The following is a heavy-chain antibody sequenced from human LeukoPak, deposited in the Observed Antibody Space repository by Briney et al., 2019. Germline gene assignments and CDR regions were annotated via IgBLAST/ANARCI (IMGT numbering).Heavy chain of an antibody. CDR3: ARDTRYSSSWVDY. CDR1: GFTFSSYS. D-gene: IGHD6-13*01. Sequence: GGSLRLSCAASGFTFSSYSMNWVRQAPGKGLEWVSYISSSGSTIYYADSVKGRFTISRDNAKNSLYLQMNSLRAEDTAVYYCARDTRYSSSWVDYWGQGTLVTVSS. V-gene: IGHV3-48*04. J-gene: IGHJ4*02. CDR2: ISSSGSTI.